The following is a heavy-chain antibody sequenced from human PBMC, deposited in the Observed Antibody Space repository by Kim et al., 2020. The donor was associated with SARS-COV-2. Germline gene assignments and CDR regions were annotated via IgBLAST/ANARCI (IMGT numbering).Heavy chain of an antibody. J-gene: IGHJ4*02. V-gene: IGHV5-51*01. D-gene: IGHD5-12*01. CDR3: ARHGDGYAYSFDF. Sequence: YNPSFQGQIIISADKSISTAYLQWSDLKVTDTAMYYCARHGDGYAYSFDFWGQGALVTVSS.